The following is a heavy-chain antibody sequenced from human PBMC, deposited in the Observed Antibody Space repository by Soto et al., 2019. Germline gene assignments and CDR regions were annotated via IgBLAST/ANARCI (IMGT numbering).Heavy chain of an antibody. V-gene: IGHV4-34*01. D-gene: IGHD6-6*01. CDR2: INHSGST. CDR1: GGSFSGYY. J-gene: IGHJ4*02. CDR3: ARGIAAQY. Sequence: QVRLQQWGAGLLKPSETLSLTCAVYGGSFSGYYWSWIRQPPGKGLEWIGEINHSGSTNYNPSLKSRVTISVDTSKNQFSLKLSSVTAADTAVYYCARGIAAQYWGQGTLVTVSS.